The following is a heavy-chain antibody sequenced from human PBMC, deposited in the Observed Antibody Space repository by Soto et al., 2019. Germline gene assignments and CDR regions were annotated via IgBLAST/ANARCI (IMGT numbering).Heavy chain of an antibody. D-gene: IGHD3-3*01. CDR3: ARGYFTIFGVVIGRSSNWFDP. CDR2: INHSGST. V-gene: IGHV4-34*01. Sequence: LSLTCAVYGGSFSGYYWSWIRQPPGKGLEWIGEINHSGSTNYNPSLKSRVTISVDTSKNQFSLKLSSVTAADTAVYYCARGYFTIFGVVIGRSSNWFDPWGQGTLVTVSS. J-gene: IGHJ5*02. CDR1: GGSFSGYY.